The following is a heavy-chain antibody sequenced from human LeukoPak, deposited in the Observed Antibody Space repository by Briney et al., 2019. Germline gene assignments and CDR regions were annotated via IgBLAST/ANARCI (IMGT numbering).Heavy chain of an antibody. J-gene: IGHJ3*02. CDR3: ARDPSYDSSGKAFDI. V-gene: IGHV3-7*01. CDR2: IKQDGSEK. D-gene: IGHD3-22*01. CDR1: GFTFSSYW. Sequence: GGSLRLSCAASGFTFSSYWMSWVRQAPGKGLEWVANIKQDGSEKYYVDSVKGRFTISRDNAKNSLYLQMNSLRAEDTAVYYCARDPSYDSSGKAFDIWGQGTMVTVSS.